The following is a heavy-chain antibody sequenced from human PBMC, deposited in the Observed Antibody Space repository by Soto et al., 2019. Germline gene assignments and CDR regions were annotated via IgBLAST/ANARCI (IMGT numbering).Heavy chain of an antibody. CDR3: ARGVDYYGSVSYRVFYYYGKAV. V-gene: IGHV4-59*01. J-gene: IGHJ6*02. Sequence: SETLSLTCTVSGGSISSYYWSWIRQPPGKGLEWIGYIYYSGSTNYNPSLKSRVTISVDTSKNQFSLKLSSVTAADTAVYYCARGVDYYGSVSYRVFYYYGKAVCVQGTTVTVSS. D-gene: IGHD3-10*01. CDR1: GGSISSYY. CDR2: IYYSGST.